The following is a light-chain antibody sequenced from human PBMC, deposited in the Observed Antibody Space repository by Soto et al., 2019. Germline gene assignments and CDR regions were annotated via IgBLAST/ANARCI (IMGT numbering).Light chain of an antibody. CDR1: SSDVGGYNY. CDR3: SSYTSSSTYVV. V-gene: IGLV2-14*01. J-gene: IGLJ2*01. CDR2: DVS. Sequence: QSALTQPASVSGSPGQSITISCTGTSSDVGGYNYVSWYQQHPGKAPKLMIYDVSNRPSGVSNRFADSKSGNTASLTISGHQAEDGDDYYCSSYTSSSTYVVFGGGTKQT.